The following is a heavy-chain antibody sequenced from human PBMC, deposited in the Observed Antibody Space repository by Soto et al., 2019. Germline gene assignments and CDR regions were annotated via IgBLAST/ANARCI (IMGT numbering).Heavy chain of an antibody. CDR3: ARRLWGFDAFDI. D-gene: IGHD3-16*01. CDR2: IYYSGST. V-gene: IGHV4-59*01. J-gene: IGHJ3*02. CDR1: GGSISSYY. Sequence: SETLSLTCTVSGGSISSYYWSWIRQPPGKGLEWIGYIYYSGSTNYNPSLKSRVTISVDTSKNQFSLKLSSVTAADTAVYYCARRLWGFDAFDIWGQGTMVTVSS.